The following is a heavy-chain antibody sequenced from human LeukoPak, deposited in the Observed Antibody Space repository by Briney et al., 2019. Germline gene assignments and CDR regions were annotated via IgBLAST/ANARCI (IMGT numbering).Heavy chain of an antibody. D-gene: IGHD4-17*01. CDR1: GGSLSHYY. CDR2: INHSGSA. CDR3: ARGQGTVTTH. J-gene: IGHJ4*02. Sequence: SETLSLTCTVSGGSLSHYYWSWIRQPPGKGLEWIGEINHSGSANYSPSLSSRVTISLDMSENQFSLKLTSVTAADTAVYYCARGQGTVTTHWGQGTLVTVSS. V-gene: IGHV4-34*01.